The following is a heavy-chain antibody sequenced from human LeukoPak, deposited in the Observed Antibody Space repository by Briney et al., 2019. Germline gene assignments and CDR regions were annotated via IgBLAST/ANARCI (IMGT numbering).Heavy chain of an antibody. CDR3: ARESEDTAKNFDY. D-gene: IGHD5-18*01. Sequence: SQTLSLTCAISGDSVSSNSAAWNRIRQSPSRGLEWLGRTYYRSKWYNDYAVSVKSRITINPDTSKNQFSLQLNSVTPEDTAVYYCARESEDTAKNFDYWGQGTLVTVSS. CDR1: GDSVSSNSAA. J-gene: IGHJ4*02. V-gene: IGHV6-1*01. CDR2: TYYRSKWYN.